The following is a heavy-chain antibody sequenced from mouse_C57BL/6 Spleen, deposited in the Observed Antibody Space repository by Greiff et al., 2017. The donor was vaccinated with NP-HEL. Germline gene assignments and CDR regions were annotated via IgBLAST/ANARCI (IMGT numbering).Heavy chain of an antibody. D-gene: IGHD1-3*01. V-gene: IGHV1-59*01. CDR3: ASKTND. CDR1: GYTFTSYW. CDR2: IDPSDSYT. J-gene: IGHJ2*01. Sequence: QVQLQQPGAELVRPGTSVKLSCKASGYTFTSYWMHWVKQRPGQGLEWIGVIDPSDSYTNYNQKFKGKATLTVDTSSSTAYMQLSSLTSEDSAVYYCASKTNDWGQGTTLTVSS.